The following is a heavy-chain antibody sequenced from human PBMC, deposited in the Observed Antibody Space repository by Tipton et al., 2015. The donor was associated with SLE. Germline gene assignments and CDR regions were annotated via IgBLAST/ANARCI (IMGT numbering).Heavy chain of an antibody. CDR3: TRTFFGDSY. V-gene: IGHV3-48*04. CDR1: GFTFSSYS. Sequence: GSLRLSCAASGFTFSSYSMTWVRQAPGKALEWVSIISGGSDITNYADSVKGRFTISRDNAKNSLYLQMSSLSAEDTAVYYCTRTFFGDSYWGQGTLVIVSS. CDR2: ISGGSDIT. D-gene: IGHD2-21*01. J-gene: IGHJ4*02.